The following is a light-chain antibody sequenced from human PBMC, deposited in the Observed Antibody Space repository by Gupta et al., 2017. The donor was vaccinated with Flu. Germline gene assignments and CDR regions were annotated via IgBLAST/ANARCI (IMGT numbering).Light chain of an antibody. CDR3: SSYTSTSVL. V-gene: IGLV2-14*03. CDR1: SSDFGVYNY. Sequence: SALTPPPSASGSPGQSITLSCPGTSSDFGVYNYVSWYQHHPGKVPKLLIYDVITRPSGVSNRFSGSKSGNTASLTISGLQAEDEADYYCSSYTSTSVLFGGGTKLTVL. J-gene: IGLJ2*01. CDR2: DVI.